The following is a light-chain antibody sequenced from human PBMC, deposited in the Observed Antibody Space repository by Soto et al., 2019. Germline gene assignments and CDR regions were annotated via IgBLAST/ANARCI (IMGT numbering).Light chain of an antibody. J-gene: IGKJ3*01. V-gene: IGKV3-11*01. CDR1: QSVSRD. CDR3: QHRHN. Sequence: DIVLTQSPATLYLSPGERATLSCRASQSVSRDFAWYQQKPGQAPRLLIYDASIRATGIPARFSGSGSGTDFTLTINSLQPEDFAVYYCQHRHNFGPGTKVDF. CDR2: DAS.